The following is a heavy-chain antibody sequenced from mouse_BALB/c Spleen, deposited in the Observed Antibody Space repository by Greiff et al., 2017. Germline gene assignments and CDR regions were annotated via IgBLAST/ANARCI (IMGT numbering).Heavy chain of an antibody. CDR2: IWGDGST. J-gene: IGHJ3*01. CDR3: ARGKDYYGSWFAY. Sequence: VKLMESGPGLVAPSQSLSITCTVSGFSLTGYGVNWVRQPPGKGLEWLGMIWGDGSTDYKSALKSRLSISKDNSKSQVFLKMNSLQTDDTARYYCARGKDYYGSWFAYWGQGTLVTVSA. D-gene: IGHD1-2*01. V-gene: IGHV2-6-7*01. CDR1: GFSLTGYG.